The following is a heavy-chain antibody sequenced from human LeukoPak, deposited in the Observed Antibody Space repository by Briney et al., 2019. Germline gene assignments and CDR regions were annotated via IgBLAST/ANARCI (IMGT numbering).Heavy chain of an antibody. D-gene: IGHD3-10*01. Sequence: AGGSLRLSCAASGFTFSSYGMHWVRQAPGKGLEWVAVVSYDGSNKYYADSVKGRFTISRDNSKNTLYLQMNSLRAEDTAVYYCARALWSGPVYYGMDVWGQGTTVTVSS. CDR2: VSYDGSNK. CDR1: GFTFSSYG. CDR3: ARALWSGPVYYGMDV. V-gene: IGHV3-30*03. J-gene: IGHJ6*02.